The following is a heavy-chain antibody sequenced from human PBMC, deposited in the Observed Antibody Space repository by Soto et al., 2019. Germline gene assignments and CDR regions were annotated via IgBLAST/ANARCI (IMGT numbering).Heavy chain of an antibody. J-gene: IGHJ4*02. CDR2: ISYDGSNK. V-gene: IGHV3-30*18. CDR3: AKGEGAYCGGDCYSPFDY. Sequence: QVQLVESGGGVVQPGRSLRLSCAASGFTFSSYGMHWVRQAPGKGLEWVAVISYDGSNKYYADSVKGRFTISRDNSKNTLDLQMNSLRAEDTAVYYCAKGEGAYCGGDCYSPFDYWGQGTLVTVSS. D-gene: IGHD2-21*02. CDR1: GFTFSSYG.